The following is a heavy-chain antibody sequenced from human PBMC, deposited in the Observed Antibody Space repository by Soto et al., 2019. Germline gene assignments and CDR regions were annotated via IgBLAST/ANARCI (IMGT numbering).Heavy chain of an antibody. Sequence: QLQLQESGPGLVKPSETLSLTCTVSGGSISSSTYYWGWIRQPPGKGLEWIGSIYYSGSTYYNPSRKSRVTISVATSKNQFYLKLSAVTAADTAVYYCANSYGDYVSYWGQGTLVTVSS. D-gene: IGHD4-17*01. CDR1: GGSISSSTYY. CDR2: IYYSGST. V-gene: IGHV4-39*01. CDR3: ANSYGDYVSY. J-gene: IGHJ4*02.